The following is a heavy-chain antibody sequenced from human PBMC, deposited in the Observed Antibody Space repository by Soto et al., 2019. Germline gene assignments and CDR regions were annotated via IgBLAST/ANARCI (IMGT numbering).Heavy chain of an antibody. CDR1: GFSFTSHW. D-gene: IGHD2-8*02. CDR2: IYPRDSDT. CDR3: AKTLVAGAFDI. V-gene: IGHV5-51*01. J-gene: IGHJ3*02. Sequence: GESLKISCKGSGFSFTSHWSAWVRQMPGKGLECMGIIYPRDSDTRYNPSFQGQITISVDSSISTAYLQWSSLKTSDTAFYYCAKTLVAGAFDIWGQGPMVTVSS.